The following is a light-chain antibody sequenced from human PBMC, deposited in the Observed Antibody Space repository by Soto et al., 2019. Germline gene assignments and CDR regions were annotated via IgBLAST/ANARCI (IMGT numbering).Light chain of an antibody. CDR1: QSISSY. CDR3: QQSYSTPLT. CDR2: AAS. J-gene: IGKJ4*01. V-gene: IGKV1-39*01. Sequence: DIQTTQYPYSLSASIVDRGPITCRASQSISSYLNWYQQKPGKAPKLLIYAASSLQSGVPSRFSGSGSGTDFTLTISSLQPEDFATYYCQQSYSTPLTFGGGTKVDIK.